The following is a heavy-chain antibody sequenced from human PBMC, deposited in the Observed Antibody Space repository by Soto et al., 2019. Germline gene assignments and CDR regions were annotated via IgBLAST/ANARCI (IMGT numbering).Heavy chain of an antibody. CDR3: ARDGVWDSIPYGMGV. V-gene: IGHV3-48*03. J-gene: IGHJ6*02. Sequence: SCAASGFTFSSYEMNWVRQAPGKGLEWVSYISSSGSTIYYADSVKGRFTISRDNAKNSLYLQMNSLGAEDTAVYYCARDGVWDSIPYGMGVWGQGTTVTVSS. CDR1: GFTFSSYE. D-gene: IGHD3-22*01. CDR2: ISSSGSTI.